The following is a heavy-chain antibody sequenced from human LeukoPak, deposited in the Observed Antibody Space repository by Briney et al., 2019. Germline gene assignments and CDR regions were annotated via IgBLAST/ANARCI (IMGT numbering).Heavy chain of an antibody. CDR2: INHSGST. V-gene: IGHV4-34*01. J-gene: IGHJ4*02. D-gene: IGHD3-22*01. CDR3: ARGPPRITMIVVALSSRYYYFDY. Sequence: PSETLSLTCTVSGGSISSYYWSWIRQPPGKGLEWIGEINHSGSTNYNPSLKSRVTISVDTSKNQFSLKLSSVTAADTAVYYCARGPPRITMIVVALSSRYYYFDYWGQGTLVTVSS. CDR1: GGSISSYY.